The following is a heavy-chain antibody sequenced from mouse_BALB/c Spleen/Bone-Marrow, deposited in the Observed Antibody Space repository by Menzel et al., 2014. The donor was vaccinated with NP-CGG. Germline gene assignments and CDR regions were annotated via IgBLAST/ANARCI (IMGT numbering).Heavy chain of an antibody. J-gene: IGHJ4*01. V-gene: IGHV1S41*01. CDR1: GYTFTSYW. CDR3: XXXXXXXXXXXXMDX. CDR2: XAPGSGST. Sequence: DLVKPGASVKLSCKASGYTFTSYWIXXIKXXXXXXXXXXXRXAPGSGSTYYNEMFKGKATLTVDTSSSTAYIQLXXLXXEDSAVYXXXXXXXXXXXXXXMDXXXXXXSVTVSS.